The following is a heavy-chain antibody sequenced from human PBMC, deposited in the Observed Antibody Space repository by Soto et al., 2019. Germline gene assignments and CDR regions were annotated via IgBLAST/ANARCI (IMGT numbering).Heavy chain of an antibody. Sequence: GGSLRLCCAAPGFTFSTYWMSWVRQAPGKGLEWVANIKEDGSEKYYVDSVKGRFTISRDNAESSLDLQMNSLRAEDTAVYYCARDQRSDPGSRWYADFWGQGTLVTVSS. CDR2: IKEDGSEK. CDR3: ARDQRSDPGSRWYADF. D-gene: IGHD6-19*01. V-gene: IGHV3-7*01. CDR1: GFTFSTYW. J-gene: IGHJ4*02.